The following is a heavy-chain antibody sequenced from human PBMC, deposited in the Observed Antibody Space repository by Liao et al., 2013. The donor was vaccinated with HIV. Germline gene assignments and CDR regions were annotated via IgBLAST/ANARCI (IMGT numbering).Heavy chain of an antibody. Sequence: QVQLQESGPGLVKPSQTLSLTCTVSGGSISSGSYYWSWIRQPAGKGLEWIGRIYTSGSTNYNPSLKSRVTISVDTSKNQFSLKLRSATAADTAVYYCARDRIWSGYPWLGYFDLWGRGTLVTVSS. CDR1: GGSISSGSYY. D-gene: IGHD3-3*01. V-gene: IGHV4-61*02. CDR3: ARDRIWSGYPWLGYFDL. J-gene: IGHJ2*01. CDR2: IYTSGST.